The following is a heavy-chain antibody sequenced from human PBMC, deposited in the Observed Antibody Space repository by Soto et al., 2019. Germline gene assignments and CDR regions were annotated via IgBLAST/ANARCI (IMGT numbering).Heavy chain of an antibody. CDR1: GFSFSSYT. CDR2: ISHDGGSK. J-gene: IGHJ4*02. V-gene: IGHV3-30*04. CDR3: ARQASFDY. Sequence: GSLRLSCAASGFSFSSYTMHWVRQTPGKGLEWVSVISHDGGSKCYADSVKGRFTISRDNAKNTLYLQMNSLRTEDTAVYYCARQASFDYWGRGTLVTVSS.